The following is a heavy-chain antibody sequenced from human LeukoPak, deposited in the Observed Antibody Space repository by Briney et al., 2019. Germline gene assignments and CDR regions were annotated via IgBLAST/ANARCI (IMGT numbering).Heavy chain of an antibody. CDR2: INHSGST. CDR1: GGSFSGYY. D-gene: IGHD3-10*01. Sequence: SETLSLTCAVYGGSFSGYYWSWIRQPPGKGLEWIGEINHSGSTNYNPSLKSRVTISVDTSKNQFSLKLNSVTAADTAVYYCARGYYGSGSYIDYWGQGTLVTVSS. V-gene: IGHV4-34*01. CDR3: ARGYYGSGSYIDY. J-gene: IGHJ4*02.